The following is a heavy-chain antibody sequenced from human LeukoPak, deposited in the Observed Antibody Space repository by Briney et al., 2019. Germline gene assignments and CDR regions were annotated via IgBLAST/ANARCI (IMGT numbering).Heavy chain of an antibody. Sequence: SVKVSCKASGGTFSSYAISWVRQAPGQGREWMGGIIPIFGTANYAQKFQGRVTITTDESTSTAYMELSSLRSEDTAVYYCARGNCSSTSCYAGSENWGQGTLVTVSS. D-gene: IGHD2-2*01. J-gene: IGHJ4*02. V-gene: IGHV1-69*05. CDR3: ARGNCSSTSCYAGSEN. CDR2: IIPIFGTA. CDR1: GGTFSSYA.